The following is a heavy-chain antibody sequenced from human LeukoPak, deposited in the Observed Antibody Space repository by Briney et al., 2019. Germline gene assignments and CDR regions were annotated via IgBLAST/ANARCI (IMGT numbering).Heavy chain of an antibody. CDR3: ARAGGGSYNWFDP. V-gene: IGHV3-33*01. CDR2: IWYDGSNK. D-gene: IGHD2-15*01. J-gene: IGHJ5*02. Sequence: GGSLRLSCAASGFTFSSYGMRWVRQAPGKGPEWVAVIWYDGSNKYYADSVKGRFTISRDNSKNTLYLQMNSLRAEDTAVYYCARAGGGSYNWFDPWGQGTLVTVSS. CDR1: GFTFSSYG.